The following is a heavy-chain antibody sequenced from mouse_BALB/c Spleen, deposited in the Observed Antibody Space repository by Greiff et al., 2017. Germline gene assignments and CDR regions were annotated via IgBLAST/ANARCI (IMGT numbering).Heavy chain of an antibody. J-gene: IGHJ2*01. CDR3: ARRRFITTVVALYDFDY. CDR2: INPSTGYT. Sequence: VQLQQSGAELAKPGASVKMSCKASGYTFTSYWMHWVKQRPGQGLEWIGYINPSTGYTEYNQKFKDKATLTADKSSSTAYMQLSSLTSEDSAVYYCARRRFITTVVALYDFDYWGQGTTLTVSS. CDR1: GYTFTSYW. V-gene: IGHV1-7*01. D-gene: IGHD1-1*01.